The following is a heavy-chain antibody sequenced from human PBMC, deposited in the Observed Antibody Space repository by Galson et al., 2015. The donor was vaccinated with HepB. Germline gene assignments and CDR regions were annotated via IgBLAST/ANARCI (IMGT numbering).Heavy chain of an antibody. CDR1: GFTFSNAW. J-gene: IGHJ4*02. D-gene: IGHD3-22*01. CDR2: IKSKTDGGTT. CDR3: TTDSSLTYYYDSSGYSLFDY. V-gene: IGHV3-15*01. Sequence: SLRLSCAASGFTFSNAWMSWVRQAPGKGLEWVGRIKSKTDGGTTDYAAPVKGRFTISRDDSKNTLYLQMNSLKTEDTAVYYCTTDSSLTYYYDSSGYSLFDYWGQGTLVTVSS.